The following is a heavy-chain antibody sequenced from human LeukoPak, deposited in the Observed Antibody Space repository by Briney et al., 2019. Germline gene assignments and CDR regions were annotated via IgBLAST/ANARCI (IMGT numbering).Heavy chain of an antibody. J-gene: IGHJ4*02. V-gene: IGHV3-33*08. CDR3: ARDWIRGVVPKGFDS. CDR2: IWYDGSNE. CDR1: GFTFSNYN. Sequence: GGSLRLSCAASGFTFSNYNMFWARQAPGKGLEWVALIWYDGSNEYYADSVKGRFTISRDNSKNPLYLQLNSLRAEDTAVYYCARDWIRGVVPKGFDSWGQGTLVTVSS. D-gene: IGHD2-2*03.